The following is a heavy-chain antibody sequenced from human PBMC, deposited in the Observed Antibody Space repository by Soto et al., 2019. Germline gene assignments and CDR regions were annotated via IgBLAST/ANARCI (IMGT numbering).Heavy chain of an antibody. CDR2: IYYSGST. V-gene: IGHV4-31*03. D-gene: IGHD3-10*01. Sequence: SQTLSLTCTVSGGCISSGGYSWSLILQHPRKGLEWIWHIYYSGSTYYNPYPKSRVTISVDTSKQHFSMKLSAVTAADTAVYYCARDVWFGELFWVDPWGPGTLVTVHS. J-gene: IGHJ5*02. CDR3: ARDVWFGELFWVDP. CDR1: GGCISSGGYS.